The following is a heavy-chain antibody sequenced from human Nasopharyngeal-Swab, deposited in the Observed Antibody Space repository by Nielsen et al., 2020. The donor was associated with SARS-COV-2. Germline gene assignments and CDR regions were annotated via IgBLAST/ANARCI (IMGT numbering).Heavy chain of an antibody. CDR2: VRSKANNYAT. V-gene: IGHV3-73*01. CDR3: TRCGGSCYAGRDY. Sequence: GESLKISCAASGFTFSDSAVHWVRQASGKGLEWVGCVRSKANNYATAYAASVKGRFTISRDDSKNTAYLQMNSLKTEDTAVYYCTRCGGSCYAGRDYWGQGTLVTVSS. CDR1: GFTFSDSA. J-gene: IGHJ4*02. D-gene: IGHD2-15*01.